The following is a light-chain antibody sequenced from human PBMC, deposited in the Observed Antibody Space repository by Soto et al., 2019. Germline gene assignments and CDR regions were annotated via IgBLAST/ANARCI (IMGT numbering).Light chain of an antibody. J-gene: IGLJ2*01. CDR1: SSNIGSNY. CDR2: RNN. V-gene: IGLV1-47*01. Sequence: QSALTQPPSASGTPGQRVTISCSGSSSNIGSNYVYWYQQLPGTAPKLLIYRNNQRPSGVPDRFSGSESGTSASLAISGLRSEDEADYYCAAWDDSLSGQVFGGGTKVTVL. CDR3: AAWDDSLSGQV.